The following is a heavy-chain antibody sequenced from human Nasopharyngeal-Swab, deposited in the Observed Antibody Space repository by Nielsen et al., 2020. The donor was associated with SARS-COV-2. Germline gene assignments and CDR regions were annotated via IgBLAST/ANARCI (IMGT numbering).Heavy chain of an antibody. Sequence: ASVKVSCKASGYTFTGYYMHWVRQAPGQGLEWMGRINPNSGGTNYAQKLQGRVTMTRDTSISTAYMGLSRLRSDDTAVYYCAREPDSSGWYATSNWFDPWGQGTLVTVSS. V-gene: IGHV1-2*06. J-gene: IGHJ5*02. CDR1: GYTFTGYY. CDR2: INPNSGGT. D-gene: IGHD6-19*01. CDR3: AREPDSSGWYATSNWFDP.